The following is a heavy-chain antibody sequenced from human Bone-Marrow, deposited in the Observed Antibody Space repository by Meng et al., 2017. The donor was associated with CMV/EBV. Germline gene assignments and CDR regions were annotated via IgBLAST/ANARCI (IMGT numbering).Heavy chain of an antibody. CDR1: GGSISSSSYY. J-gene: IGHJ5*02. CDR3: ARGVQERYCSSTSCYWLNWFDP. D-gene: IGHD2-2*01. CDR2: IYYSGST. Sequence: SETLSLTCTVSGGSISSSSYYWGWIRQPPGKGLEWIGSIYYSGSTYYNPSLKSRVTISVDTSKNQFSLKLSSVTAADTAVYYCARGVQERYCSSTSCYWLNWFDPWGQGTLVTVSS. V-gene: IGHV4-39*07.